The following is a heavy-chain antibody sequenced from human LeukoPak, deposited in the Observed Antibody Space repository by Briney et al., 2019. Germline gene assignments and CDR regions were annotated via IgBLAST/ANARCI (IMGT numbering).Heavy chain of an antibody. CDR1: RGSISSGSYY. Sequence: PSETLSLTCTVSRGSISSGSYYWSWIRQPAGKGLEWIGRIYTSGSTNYNPSLKSRVTISVDTSKNQFSLKLSSVTAADTAVYYCARGPLWYYFDYWGQGTLVTVSS. CDR3: ARGPLWYYFDY. J-gene: IGHJ4*02. D-gene: IGHD2-8*02. V-gene: IGHV4-61*02. CDR2: IYTSGST.